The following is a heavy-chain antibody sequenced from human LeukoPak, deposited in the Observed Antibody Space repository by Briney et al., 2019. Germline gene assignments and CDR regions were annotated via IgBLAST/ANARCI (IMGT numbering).Heavy chain of an antibody. CDR3: TRDRGSSTLGDY. D-gene: IGHD7-27*01. J-gene: IGHJ4*02. CDR1: GLTFGDYA. CDR2: IRSKAYGETA. Sequence: GGSLRLSCTASGLTFGDYAMSWIRQAPGKGLEWVGFIRSKAYGETADYAASVKGRFTISRNDSKAIAYLQMNSLKTEDTAVYYCTRDRGSSTLGDYWGQGTLVTVSS. V-gene: IGHV3-49*03.